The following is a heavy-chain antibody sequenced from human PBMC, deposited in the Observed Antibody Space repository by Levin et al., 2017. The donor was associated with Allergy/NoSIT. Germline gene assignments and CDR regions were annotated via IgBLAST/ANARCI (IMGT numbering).Heavy chain of an antibody. Sequence: ASVKVSCKVSGYTLTDLPIHWVRQAPGKGLEWMGGFHPEEGEKMYAQNFRGRLTMTEDKSTDTAYMELSSLRSEDTALYYCATEFRVPHGLDVWGQGTTVTV. CDR1: GYTLTDLP. D-gene: IGHD3-10*01. V-gene: IGHV1-24*01. CDR3: ATEFRVPHGLDV. J-gene: IGHJ6*02. CDR2: FHPEEGEK.